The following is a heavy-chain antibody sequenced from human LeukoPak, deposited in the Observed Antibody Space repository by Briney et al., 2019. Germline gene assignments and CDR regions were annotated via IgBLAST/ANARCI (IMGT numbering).Heavy chain of an antibody. Sequence: SVKVSCKASGGTFSSYAISWVRQPPGQGLEWMGGIIPIFGTANYAQKFQGRGTITADESTSTAYMELSSLRLEDTAVYYCARALRDGYNRNAFDIWGQGTMVTVSS. V-gene: IGHV1-69*13. CDR3: ARALRDGYNRNAFDI. CDR2: IIPIFGTA. D-gene: IGHD5-24*01. J-gene: IGHJ3*02. CDR1: GGTFSSYA.